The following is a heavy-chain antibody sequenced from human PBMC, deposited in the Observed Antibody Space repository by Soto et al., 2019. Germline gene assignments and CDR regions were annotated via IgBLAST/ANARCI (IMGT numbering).Heavy chain of an antibody. V-gene: IGHV1-69*13. CDR2: IIPIFGTA. CDR1: GGTFSSYA. J-gene: IGHJ6*02. D-gene: IGHD2-21*02. Sequence: SVKVSCKASGGTFSSYAISWVRQAPGQGLEWMGGIIPIFGTANYAQKFQGRVTITADESTSTAYMELSSLRSEDTAVYYCTRVYCGGDCYYYYYYGMDVWGQGTTVTAP. CDR3: TRVYCGGDCYYYYYYGMDV.